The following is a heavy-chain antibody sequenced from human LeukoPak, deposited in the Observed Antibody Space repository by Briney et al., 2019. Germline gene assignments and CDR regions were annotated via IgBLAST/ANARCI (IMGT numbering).Heavy chain of an antibody. J-gene: IGHJ6*02. CDR2: ISGSGGST. CDR1: GFTFSSYA. D-gene: IGHD6-19*01. CDR3: AKDKSGSSGRYTPYYYYGMDV. Sequence: GGSLRLSCAASGFTFSSYAMSWVRQAPGKGLEWVSAISGSGGSTYYADSVKGRFTISRDNSKNTLYLQMNSLRAEDTAVYYCAKDKSGSSGRYTPYYYYGMDVWGQGTTVTVSS. V-gene: IGHV3-23*01.